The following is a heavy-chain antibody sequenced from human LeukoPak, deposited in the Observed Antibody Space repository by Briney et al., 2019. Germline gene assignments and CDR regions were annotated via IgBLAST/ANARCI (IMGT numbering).Heavy chain of an antibody. V-gene: IGHV4-59*01. Sequence: SETLSLTCTASGGSISSYYWSWIRQPPGKGLEWIGYIYYSGSTNYNPSLKSRVTISVDTSKNQFSLKLSSVTAADTAVYYCARVPQNYYDSSGRVAYFDYWGQGTLVTVSS. CDR1: GGSISSYY. D-gene: IGHD3-22*01. J-gene: IGHJ4*02. CDR2: IYYSGST. CDR3: ARVPQNYYDSSGRVAYFDY.